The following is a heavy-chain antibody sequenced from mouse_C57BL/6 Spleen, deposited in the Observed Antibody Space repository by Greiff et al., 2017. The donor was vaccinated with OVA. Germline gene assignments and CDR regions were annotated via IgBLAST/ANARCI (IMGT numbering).Heavy chain of an antibody. Sequence: QVQLQQPGAELVRPGSSVKLSCKASGYTFTSYWMDWVKQRPGQGLEWIGNIYPSDSETHYNQKFKDKATLTVDKSSSTAYMQLSSLTSEDSAVYYCARRDYYGLAWFAYWGQGTLVTVSA. J-gene: IGHJ3*01. CDR3: ARRDYYGLAWFAY. CDR1: GYTFTSYW. V-gene: IGHV1-61*01. D-gene: IGHD2-1*01. CDR2: IYPSDSET.